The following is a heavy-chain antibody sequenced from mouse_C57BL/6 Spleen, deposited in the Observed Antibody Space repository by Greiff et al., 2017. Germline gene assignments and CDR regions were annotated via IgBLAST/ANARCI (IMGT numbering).Heavy chain of an antibody. CDR1: GYTFTSYW. Sequence: QVQLLQPGAELVKPGASVKLSCKASGYTFTSYWMHWVKQRPGRGLEWIGRIDPNSGGTKYNEKFKSKDTLTVDKPSSTAYVQLSRLTSEDSAVYYCARLYGNSYYYAMDYWGRGTSVTVSS. CDR3: ARLYGNSYYYAMDY. J-gene: IGHJ4*01. CDR2: IDPNSGGT. D-gene: IGHD2-1*01. V-gene: IGHV1-72*01.